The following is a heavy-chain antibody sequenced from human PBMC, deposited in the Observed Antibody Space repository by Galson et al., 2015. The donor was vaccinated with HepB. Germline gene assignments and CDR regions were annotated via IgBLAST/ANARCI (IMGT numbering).Heavy chain of an antibody. CDR3: ARDQGYCSGGSCPVDY. J-gene: IGHJ4*02. CDR2: ISYDGSNK. CDR1: GFTFSSYA. V-gene: IGHV3-30-3*01. Sequence: SLRLSCAASGFTFSSYAMHWVRQAPGKGLEWVAVISYDGSNKYYADSVKGRFTISRDNSKNTLYLQMNSLRAEDTAVYYCARDQGYCSGGSCPVDYWGQGTLVTVSS. D-gene: IGHD2-15*01.